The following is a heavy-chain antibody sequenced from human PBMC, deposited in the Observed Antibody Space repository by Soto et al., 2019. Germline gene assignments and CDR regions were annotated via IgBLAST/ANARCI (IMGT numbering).Heavy chain of an antibody. V-gene: IGHV3-23*01. D-gene: IGHD6-13*01. J-gene: IGHJ4*02. CDR2: ISSSGGST. CDR1: GFSFNRYA. Sequence: EVQLLESGGGWVQPGGSLRLSCEASGFSFNRYAMTWVRQAPGKGLEWVSSISSSGGSTYYVDSGKGRFAISRDNPENKLYLQMDSLKAEDTAVYFCAKGSWKGDFADSWGQGTMVTVSS. CDR3: AKGSWKGDFADS.